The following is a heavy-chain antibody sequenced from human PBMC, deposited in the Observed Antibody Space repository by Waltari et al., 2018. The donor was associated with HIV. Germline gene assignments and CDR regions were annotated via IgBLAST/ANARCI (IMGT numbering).Heavy chain of an antibody. D-gene: IGHD6-13*01. CDR2: ISGSGGST. Sequence: EVQVLESGGALVQPGGSLRPSCEPFGLTFGQSGPRWGPQAPGKGLEWVSTISGSGGSTYYADSVKGRFTVSRDNSKNTLYLKMNSLRAEDTAVYFCVKEHQYSHSWYSYYGMDVWGQGTTVTVSS. V-gene: IGHV3-23*01. CDR3: VKEHQYSHSWYSYYGMDV. CDR1: GLTFGQSG. J-gene: IGHJ6*02.